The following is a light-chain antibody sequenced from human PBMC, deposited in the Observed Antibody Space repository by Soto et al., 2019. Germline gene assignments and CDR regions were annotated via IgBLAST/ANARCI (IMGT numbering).Light chain of an antibody. Sequence: SALAQPASVSGSPGQSITISCTGTSSDVGNYKYVSWYQQHPGKAPKLMIYEVSNRPSGVSNRFSGSKSGNTASLTISGLQAEDETHYYCFSYTSSGTYVFGTGTKVTVL. CDR2: EVS. V-gene: IGLV2-14*01. J-gene: IGLJ1*01. CDR1: SSDVGNYKY. CDR3: FSYTSSGTYV.